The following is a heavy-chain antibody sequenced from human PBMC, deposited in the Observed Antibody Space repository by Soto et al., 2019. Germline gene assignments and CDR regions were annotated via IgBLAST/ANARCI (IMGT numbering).Heavy chain of an antibody. Sequence: PGESLKISCKGSGYSFTSYWIGWVRQMPGKGLEWMGIIYPGDSDTRYSPSFQGQVTISADKSISTAYLQWSSLKASDTAMYYCARHGCSSTSCYFAGALYYYYGMDVWGQGTTVTVSS. CDR1: GYSFTSYW. V-gene: IGHV5-51*01. D-gene: IGHD2-2*01. CDR2: IYPGDSDT. CDR3: ARHGCSSTSCYFAGALYYYYGMDV. J-gene: IGHJ6*02.